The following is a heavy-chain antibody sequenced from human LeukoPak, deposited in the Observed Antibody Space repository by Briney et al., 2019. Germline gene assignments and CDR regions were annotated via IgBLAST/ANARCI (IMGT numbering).Heavy chain of an antibody. Sequence: GGSLRLSCAASGFTFSSYSMNWVRQAPGKGLEWVSYISSSSSTIYYADSVKGRFTISRDNAKNSLYLQMNSLRVEDTAVYFCARAGYSAAFDIWGRGTVVTVSS. CDR1: GFTFSSYS. CDR3: ARAGYSAAFDI. V-gene: IGHV3-48*01. J-gene: IGHJ3*02. CDR2: ISSSSSTI. D-gene: IGHD2-15*01.